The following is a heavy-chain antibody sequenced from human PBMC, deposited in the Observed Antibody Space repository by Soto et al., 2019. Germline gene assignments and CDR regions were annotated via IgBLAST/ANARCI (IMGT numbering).Heavy chain of an antibody. CDR3: ARTGLHIVQATSYYSGRDV. CDR2: IWHDGTNE. CDR1: GFTFNSFG. D-gene: IGHD2-8*01. V-gene: IGHV3-33*01. Sequence: QVQLVESGGGVVQPGTSLRLSCEASGFTFNSFGMHWVRQAPGKGLEWVAVIWHDGTNEYYVDSVKGRFTISRDNSKHLLYLQMNNRRAEDTAVDYGARTGLHIVQATSYYSGRDVWGQGTTVTVSS. J-gene: IGHJ6*02.